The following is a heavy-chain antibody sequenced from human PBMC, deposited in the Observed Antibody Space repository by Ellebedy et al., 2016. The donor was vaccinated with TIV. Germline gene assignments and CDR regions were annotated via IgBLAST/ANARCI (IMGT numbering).Heavy chain of an antibody. D-gene: IGHD3-3*01. V-gene: IGHV4-30-4*01. CDR3: AREISYYYGMDV. J-gene: IGHJ6*02. CDR1: GYSISSGYF. Sequence: MPSETLSLTCTVSGYSISSGYFWGWIRQPPGKGLEWIGYIYYSGSTYYNPSLKSRVTISVDTSKNQFSLKLSSVTAADTAVFYCAREISYYYGMDVWGQGTTVTVSS. CDR2: IYYSGST.